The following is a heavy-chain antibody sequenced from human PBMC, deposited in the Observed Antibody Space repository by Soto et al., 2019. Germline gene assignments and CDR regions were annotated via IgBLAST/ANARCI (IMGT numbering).Heavy chain of an antibody. CDR3: ARDSTPFDY. CDR1: GYTFTNYA. J-gene: IGHJ4*02. CDR2: ISAYNGNT. Sequence: QVQLVQSGAEVKKPGASVKVSCKASGYTFTNYAISWVRQAPGQGLEWMGWISAYNGNTNYAQKLRGRVTMTTDTATSTTDMELRSLRSDDTAVYYCARDSTPFDYWGQGTLVTVSS. V-gene: IGHV1-18*01.